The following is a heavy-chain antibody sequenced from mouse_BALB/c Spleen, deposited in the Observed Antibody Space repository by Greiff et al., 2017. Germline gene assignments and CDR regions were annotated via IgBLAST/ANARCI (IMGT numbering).Heavy chain of an antibody. CDR3: AREGGYAWFAY. CDR1: GYTFTSYV. Sequence: VQLQQSGPELVKPGASVKMSCKASGYTFTSYVMHWVKQKPGQGLEWIGYINPYNDGTKYNEKFKGKATLTSDKSSSTAYMELSSLTSEDSAVYYCAREGGYAWFAYWGQGTLVTVSA. CDR2: INPYNDGT. J-gene: IGHJ3*01. D-gene: IGHD2-14*01. V-gene: IGHV1-14*01.